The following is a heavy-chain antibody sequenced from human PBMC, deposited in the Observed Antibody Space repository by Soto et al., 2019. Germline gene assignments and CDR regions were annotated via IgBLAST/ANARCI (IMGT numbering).Heavy chain of an antibody. Sequence: XGTLSLTCAVYGGSFSGYYWSWIRQPPGKGLEWIGEINHSGSTNYNPSLKSRVTISVDTSKNQFSLKLSSVTAADTAVYYCASWRRQVGGQIRYFQHWGQGTLVTVSS. CDR2: INHSGST. CDR1: GGSFSGYY. J-gene: IGHJ1*01. CDR3: ASWRRQVGGQIRYFQH. V-gene: IGHV4-34*01.